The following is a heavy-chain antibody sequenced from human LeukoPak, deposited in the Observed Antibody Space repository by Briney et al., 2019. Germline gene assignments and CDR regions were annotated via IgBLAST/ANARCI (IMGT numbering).Heavy chain of an antibody. CDR3: ARARGSCAGGRCYSEY. CDR1: GFTFSSYT. Sequence: GRSLRLSRAASGFTFSSYTMNSVRQAPGKGLEWVSSIGSGSSYIYYADSVKGRFSISRDNAKNSLYLQLSSLRVEDTAVYYCARARGSCAGGRCYSEYWGQGTLVTVSS. D-gene: IGHD2-8*02. V-gene: IGHV3-21*01. CDR2: IGSGSSYI. J-gene: IGHJ4*02.